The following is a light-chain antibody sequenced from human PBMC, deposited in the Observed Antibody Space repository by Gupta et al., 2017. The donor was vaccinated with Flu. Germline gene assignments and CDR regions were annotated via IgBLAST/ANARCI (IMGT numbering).Light chain of an antibody. CDR1: QSVTSNY. CDR3: LGDGGSRST. Sequence: ETVLTQSPGTVSLSPGERTTLSSWASQSVTSNYVAWYQQKPGQPPRLLIYGASTRATGIPDRFSGSGSGTHFTLTINGLEPEDFAVYYCLGDGGSRSTFGQGTKVEIK. J-gene: IGKJ1*01. CDR2: GAS. V-gene: IGKV3-20*01.